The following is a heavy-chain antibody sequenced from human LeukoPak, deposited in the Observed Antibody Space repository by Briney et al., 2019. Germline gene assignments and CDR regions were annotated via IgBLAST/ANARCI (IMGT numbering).Heavy chain of an antibody. V-gene: IGHV4-39*02. CDR3: ARDVYYYDSSGYHLFDY. Sequence: PSETLSLTCSVSGGSISSSNYYWGWIRQPPGKGLEWIGSIYYSGSTYYNPSLKSRVTISVDTSKNQFSLKLSSVTAADTAVYYCARDVYYYDSSGYHLFDYWGQGTLVTVSS. CDR1: GGSISSSNYY. J-gene: IGHJ4*02. D-gene: IGHD3-22*01. CDR2: IYYSGST.